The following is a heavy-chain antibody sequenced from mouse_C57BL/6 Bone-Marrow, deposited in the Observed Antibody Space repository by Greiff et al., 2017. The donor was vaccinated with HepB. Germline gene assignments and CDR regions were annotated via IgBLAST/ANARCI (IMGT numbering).Heavy chain of an antibody. V-gene: IGHV5-4*01. CDR3: ARDGPDFFAY. J-gene: IGHJ3*01. CDR2: ISDGGSYT. CDR1: GFTFSSYA. Sequence: EVKLVESGGGLVKPGGSLKLSCAASGFTFSSYAMSWVRQTPEKRLEWVATISDGGSYTYYPDNVKGRFTISRDNAKNNLYLQMSHLKSEDTAMYYCARDGPDFFAYWGQGTLVTVSA. D-gene: IGHD2-13*01.